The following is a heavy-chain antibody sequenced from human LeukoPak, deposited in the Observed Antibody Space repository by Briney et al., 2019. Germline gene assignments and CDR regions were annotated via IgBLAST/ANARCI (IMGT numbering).Heavy chain of an antibody. CDR3: ARVLWELPELHFDY. D-gene: IGHD1-26*01. V-gene: IGHV4-30-4*01. CDR1: GGSISSGDYY. CDR2: IYYSGST. Sequence: SETLSLTCTVSGGSISSGDYYWCWIRQPPGKGLEWIGYIYYSGSTCYNPSLKSRVTISVDTSKNQFSLKLSSVTAADTAVYYCARVLWELPELHFDYWGQGTLVTVSS. J-gene: IGHJ4*02.